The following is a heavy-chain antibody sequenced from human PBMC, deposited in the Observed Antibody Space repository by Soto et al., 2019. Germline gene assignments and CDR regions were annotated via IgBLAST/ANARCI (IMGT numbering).Heavy chain of an antibody. J-gene: IGHJ5*02. V-gene: IGHV1-69*13. CDR1: GGTYSSYA. D-gene: IGHD1-26*01. CDR3: ATGRPNVGCYLSCNWFDP. CDR2: IIPIFGTA. Sequence: SLKVSCNASGGTYSSYAISWVLQAPGQGLEWMGGIIPIFGTANYAQKFQGRVTITADESTSTAYMELSSLRSEDTAVYYCATGRPNVGCYLSCNWFDPLGQGTLVTVSS.